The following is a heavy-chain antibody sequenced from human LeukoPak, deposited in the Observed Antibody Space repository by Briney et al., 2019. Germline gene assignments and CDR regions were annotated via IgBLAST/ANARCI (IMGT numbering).Heavy chain of an antibody. CDR1: GGSFSSYY. Sequence: PSETLSLTCAVYGGSFSSYYWSWIRQPPGKGLEWIGYIHYSGSTHYNPSLKSRVTISVDTSKNQVSLKLNSVTAADTAVYYCARAFLVGYSPEEYFFVYWGQGNLVTVSS. CDR2: IHYSGST. V-gene: IGHV4-59*12. J-gene: IGHJ4*02. D-gene: IGHD2-15*01. CDR3: ARAFLVGYSPEEYFFVY.